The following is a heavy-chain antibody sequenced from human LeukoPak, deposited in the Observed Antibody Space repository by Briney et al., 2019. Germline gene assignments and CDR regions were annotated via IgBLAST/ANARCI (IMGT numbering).Heavy chain of an antibody. D-gene: IGHD3-9*01. Sequence: PGGSLRLSCAASGFTFSSYSMNWVRQAPGEGLEWVSSISSSSSYIYYADSVKGRFTISRDNAKNSLYLQMNSLRAEDTAVYYCARGYYDILTGYYPDYWGQGTLVTVSS. V-gene: IGHV3-21*01. CDR2: ISSSSSYI. J-gene: IGHJ4*02. CDR1: GFTFSSYS. CDR3: ARGYYDILTGYYPDY.